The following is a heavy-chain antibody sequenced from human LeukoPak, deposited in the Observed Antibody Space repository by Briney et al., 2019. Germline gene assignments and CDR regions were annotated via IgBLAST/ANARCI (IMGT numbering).Heavy chain of an antibody. CDR1: GGSFSGYY. D-gene: IGHD3-22*01. CDR2: INHSGST. V-gene: IGHV4-34*01. CDR3: AREGPYYDSSGYYPLNWFDP. J-gene: IGHJ5*02. Sequence: SETLSLTCAVYGGSFSGYYWSWIRQPPGKGLEWIGEINHSGSTNYNPTLKSRVTISVDTSKNQFSLKLISVTAADTAVYYCAREGPYYDSSGYYPLNWFDPWGQGTLVTVSS.